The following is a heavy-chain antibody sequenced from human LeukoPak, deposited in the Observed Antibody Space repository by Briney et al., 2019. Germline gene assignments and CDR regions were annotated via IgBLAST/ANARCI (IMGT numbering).Heavy chain of an antibody. J-gene: IGHJ3*02. D-gene: IGHD1-26*01. Sequence: SETLSLTCTVSGGSISSSNYYWGWIRQPPGKGLEWIGNIYYSGTTYYNPSLKSRVTISVDTSKNQFSLKLSSVTAADTAVYYCARDAVGARKGIVAFDIWGQGTMVTVSS. CDR1: GGSISSSNYY. CDR2: IYYSGTT. V-gene: IGHV4-39*02. CDR3: ARDAVGARKGIVAFDI.